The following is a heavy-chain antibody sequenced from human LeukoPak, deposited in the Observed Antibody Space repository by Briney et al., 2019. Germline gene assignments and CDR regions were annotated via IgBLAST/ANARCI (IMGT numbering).Heavy chain of an antibody. CDR2: IKYDGSEK. J-gene: IGHJ3*02. D-gene: IGHD2/OR15-2a*01. Sequence: PGGSLRLSCAASGFTFSSYWMSWVRQAPGKGLEWVANIKYDGSEKYYVDSVKGRFTISRDNAKNSLYLQMNSLRAEDTAVYYCARDRGSFALSVDDAFDIWGQGTMVTVSS. CDR3: ARDRGSFALSVDDAFDI. V-gene: IGHV3-7*01. CDR1: GFTFSSYW.